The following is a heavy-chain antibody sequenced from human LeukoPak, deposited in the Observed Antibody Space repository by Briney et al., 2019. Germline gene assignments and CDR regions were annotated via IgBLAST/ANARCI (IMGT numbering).Heavy chain of an antibody. CDR1: GYTFTSYD. CDR3: ARGHRISPNDYGDYVD. Sequence: ASVKVSCKASGYTFTSYDINWVRQATGQGLEWMGWMNPNSGNTGYAQKFQGRVTMTRNTSISTAYMELSSLRSEDTAVYYGARGHRISPNDYGDYVDWGQGTLVTVSS. V-gene: IGHV1-8*01. D-gene: IGHD4-17*01. J-gene: IGHJ4*02. CDR2: MNPNSGNT.